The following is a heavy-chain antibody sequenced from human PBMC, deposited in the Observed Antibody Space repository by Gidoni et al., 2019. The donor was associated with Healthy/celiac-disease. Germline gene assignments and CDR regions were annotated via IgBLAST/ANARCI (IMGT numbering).Heavy chain of an antibody. D-gene: IGHD6-13*01. J-gene: IGHJ6*03. CDR2: IYYSGST. Sequence: QVQLQESGPGLVKPSQTLSLTCTVSGGSISSVGSYWRWIRQHPGKGLAWIGYIYYSGSTYYNPSLKSRVTISVDTSKNQFSLKLSSVTAADTAVYYCARSETLAAAGKKNYYYYYMDVWGKGTTVTVSS. CDR1: GGSISSVGSY. V-gene: IGHV4-31*03. CDR3: ARSETLAAAGKKNYYYYYMDV.